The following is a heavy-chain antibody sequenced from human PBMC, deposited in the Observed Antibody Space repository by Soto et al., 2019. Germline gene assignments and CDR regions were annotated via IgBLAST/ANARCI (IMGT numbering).Heavy chain of an antibody. J-gene: IGHJ4*02. Sequence: GGSLRLSCAASGFTFSGSAMHWVRQASGKGLEWVGRIRSKANSYAQAYAASVKGRFTISRNDSKNTAYLQMNSLKTEDTAVYYCTSGHYYGSGSPFDYWGQGTLVTVSS. CDR2: IRSKANSYAQ. V-gene: IGHV3-73*01. CDR3: TSGHYYGSGSPFDY. D-gene: IGHD3-10*01. CDR1: GFTFSGSA.